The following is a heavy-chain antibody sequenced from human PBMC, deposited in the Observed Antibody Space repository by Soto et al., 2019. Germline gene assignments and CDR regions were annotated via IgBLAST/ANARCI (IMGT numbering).Heavy chain of an antibody. J-gene: IGHJ4*02. CDR2: ISSSSRTV. CDR3: ARGHSSGWFFDY. CDR1: GFTFSSYS. D-gene: IGHD6-19*01. Sequence: EVQLVESGGGLVQPGGSLRLSCAASGFTFSSYSMKWVRQAPGKGLEWVSYISSSSRTVYYADSVKGRFTISRDKAKNSLYLQMNSLRDEDTAVYYCARGHSSGWFFDYWSQGTLVIVSS. V-gene: IGHV3-48*02.